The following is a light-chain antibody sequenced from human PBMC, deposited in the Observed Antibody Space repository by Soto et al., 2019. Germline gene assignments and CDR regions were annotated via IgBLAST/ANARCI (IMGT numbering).Light chain of an antibody. J-gene: IGKJ4*01. CDR3: QQSYTTHLT. CDR1: QSISSY. V-gene: IGKV1-39*01. CDR2: AAS. Sequence: DIPMTQSPSSLSATVGDRVIITCRASQSISSYLNWYQQKPGKAPKLLIYAASSLQSGVPSRFSGSGSGADFTLTISSLQPEDFATYYCQQSYTTHLTFGGGTKVDIK.